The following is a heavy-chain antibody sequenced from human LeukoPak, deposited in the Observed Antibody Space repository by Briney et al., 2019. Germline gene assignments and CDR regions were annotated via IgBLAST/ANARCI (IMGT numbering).Heavy chain of an antibody. D-gene: IGHD1-26*01. CDR1: GFTFNSYA. Sequence: GRSLRLSCAASGFTFNSYAMSWVRQAPEKGLEWVATISGSGGGTYYADSVKGRFTISRDDSKNTLYLQMNSLRAEDMAVYYCAKDLGRYRNNYFDYWGQGTLVTVSS. J-gene: IGHJ4*02. V-gene: IGHV3-23*01. CDR2: ISGSGGGT. CDR3: AKDLGRYRNNYFDY.